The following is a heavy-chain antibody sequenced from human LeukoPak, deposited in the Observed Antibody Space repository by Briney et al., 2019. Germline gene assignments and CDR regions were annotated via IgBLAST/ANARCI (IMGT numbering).Heavy chain of an antibody. J-gene: IGHJ4*02. CDR3: ARVSYYYDSSGYLFDY. V-gene: IGHV6-1*01. CDR2: TYYRSKWYN. D-gene: IGHD3-22*01. CDR1: GDSVSSNSAA. Sequence: SQTLSLTCAISGDSVSSNSAAWNWIRQSPSRGLEWLGRTYYRSKWYNDYAVSVKSRITINPDTSKNKFSLQLNSVTPEDTAVYYCARVSYYYDSSGYLFDYWGQGTLVTVSS.